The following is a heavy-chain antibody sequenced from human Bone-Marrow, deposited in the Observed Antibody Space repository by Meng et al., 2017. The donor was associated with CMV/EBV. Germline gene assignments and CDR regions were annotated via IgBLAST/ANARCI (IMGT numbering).Heavy chain of an antibody. J-gene: IGHJ4*02. CDR2: ISAYNGNT. CDR1: GKPLHCNV. CDR3: VVGRGFDY. Sequence: VECGAVEKKPGAAFKVSGKASGKPLHCNVIGWVRQAPGQGLGWMGWISAYNGNTNYAQKLQGRVTMTTDTSTSTAYMELRSLRSDDTAVYYCVVGRGFDYWGQGTLVTVSS. V-gene: IGHV1-18*01. D-gene: IGHD2-2*01.